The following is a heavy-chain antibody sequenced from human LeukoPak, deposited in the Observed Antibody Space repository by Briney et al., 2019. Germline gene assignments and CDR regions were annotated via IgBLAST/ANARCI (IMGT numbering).Heavy chain of an antibody. CDR2: ISYDGSNK. J-gene: IGHJ3*02. D-gene: IGHD1-26*01. CDR3: ARDSWDSGAFDI. Sequence: KTGGSLRLSCAASGFTFSSYAMHWVRQAPGKGLEWVAVISYDGSNKYYADSVKGRFTISRDNSKNTLYLQMNSLRAEDTAVYYCARDSWDSGAFDIWGQGTMVTVSS. CDR1: GFTFSSYA. V-gene: IGHV3-30-3*01.